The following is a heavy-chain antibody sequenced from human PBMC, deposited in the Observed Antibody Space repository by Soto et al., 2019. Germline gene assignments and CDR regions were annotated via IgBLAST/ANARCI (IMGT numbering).Heavy chain of an antibody. CDR3: ARGSGGYCSAGRCYIDNYDHMDV. D-gene: IGHD2-15*01. CDR1: GDSVASASYY. CDR2: IYYIGNTY. V-gene: IGHV4-31*03. J-gene: IGHJ6*02. Sequence: PSETXSLTCTVSGDSVASASYYWSWLRQHPGKGLEWIGYIYYIGNTYYYNPSLKSRVAISADTSKNQLSLKLTSMTAADTAVYYCARGSGGYCSAGRCYIDNYDHMDVWGQGTTVTVSS.